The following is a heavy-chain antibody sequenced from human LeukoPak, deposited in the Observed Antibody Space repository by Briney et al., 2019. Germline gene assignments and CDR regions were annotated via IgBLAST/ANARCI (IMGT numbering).Heavy chain of an antibody. J-gene: IGHJ5*02. CDR1: GASISSSAYY. CDR3: ARLETSVTEHNWFDP. V-gene: IGHV4-39*01. CDR2: IGGSNYYRGST. D-gene: IGHD2-21*02. Sequence: PSXTLSLTCTVSGASISSSAYYWGWIRQPPGKGLEWIGSIGGSNYYRGSTYYNPSLKSRVTIHVDTSKDQFSLKLSSVTAADTAVYYCARLETSVTEHNWFDPWGQGTLVTVSS.